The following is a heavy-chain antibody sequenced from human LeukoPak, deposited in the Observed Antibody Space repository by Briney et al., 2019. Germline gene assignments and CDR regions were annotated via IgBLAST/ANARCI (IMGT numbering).Heavy chain of an antibody. CDR2: ISWNSGTI. J-gene: IGHJ4*02. Sequence: GGSLRLSCAASGFTFDDYAMHWVRQAPGKGLEWVSGISWNSGTIGYAGSVKGRFTISRDNAKNSLYLQMNSLRAEDMALYYCAKDVSLGYCSGDSCSAHFDHWGQGTLVTVSS. V-gene: IGHV3-9*03. CDR3: AKDVSLGYCSGDSCSAHFDH. D-gene: IGHD2-15*01. CDR1: GFTFDDYA.